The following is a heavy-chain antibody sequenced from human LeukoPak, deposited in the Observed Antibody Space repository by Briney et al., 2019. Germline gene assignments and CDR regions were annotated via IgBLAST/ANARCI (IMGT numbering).Heavy chain of an antibody. Sequence: SETLSLTCSVSGVSIKSTANYWAWVRHPPGKGLEWVGHIYFSTKTYYNSSLKSRVTISDDTPKNQVSLSLRSLTPAHTPLYFCARHVLSYFPFLHVWGKRPTVRVS. CDR2: IYFSTKT. D-gene: IGHD2/OR15-2a*01. V-gene: IGHV4-39*01. CDR1: GVSIKSTANY. CDR3: ARHVLSYFPFLHV. J-gene: IGHJ6*03.